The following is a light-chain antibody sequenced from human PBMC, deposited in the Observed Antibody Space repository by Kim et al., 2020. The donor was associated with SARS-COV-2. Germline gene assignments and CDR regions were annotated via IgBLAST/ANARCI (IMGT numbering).Light chain of an antibody. V-gene: IGKV1-39*01. CDR2: SAS. CDR3: QQTFNTPYT. Sequence: ASVGDRVTITCRARQSIGHYVSWYQHRPGKAPKSVIYSASDLQSGVPSRFSGSGSGTDFTLTIRTLQPEDFATYYCQQTFNTPYTFGQGTKLEI. J-gene: IGKJ2*01. CDR1: QSIGHY.